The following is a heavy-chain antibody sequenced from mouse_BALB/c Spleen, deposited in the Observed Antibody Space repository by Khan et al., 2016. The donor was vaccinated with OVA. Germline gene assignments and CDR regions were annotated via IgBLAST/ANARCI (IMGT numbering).Heavy chain of an antibody. Sequence: EVQLQQSGTVLARPGASVKMSCKASGYSFTSYWMHWVKQRPGQGLEWIGAIYPGNSDTSYNQKFKGKAKLTAVTSASTAYMELSSLTTEDSAVYYCTDGSYVGWFAYWGQGTLVTVSA. CDR2: IYPGNSDT. D-gene: IGHD1-1*02. CDR1: GYSFTSYW. CDR3: TDGSYVGWFAY. J-gene: IGHJ3*01. V-gene: IGHV1-5*01.